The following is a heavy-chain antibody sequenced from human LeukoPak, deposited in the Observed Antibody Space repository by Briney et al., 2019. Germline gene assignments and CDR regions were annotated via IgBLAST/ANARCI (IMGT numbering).Heavy chain of an antibody. CDR2: ISGDAETI. CDR1: GFTFIEHE. V-gene: IGHV3-48*03. CDR3: ASHYGSGSYFDY. J-gene: IGHJ4*02. Sequence: PGGSLRLSCVGSGFTFIEHEMNWVRQTPGKGLEWISYISGDAETIFYRDSVRGRVTISRDNTKNSLYLQMNSLRAEDTAAYYCASHYGSGSYFDYWGQGTLVTVSS. D-gene: IGHD3-10*01.